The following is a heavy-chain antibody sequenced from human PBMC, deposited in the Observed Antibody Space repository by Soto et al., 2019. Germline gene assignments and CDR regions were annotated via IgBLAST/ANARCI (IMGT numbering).Heavy chain of an antibody. Sequence: GGSLRLSCAASGFTFSSYGMHWVRQAPGKGLEWVAVISYDGSNKYYADSVKGRFTISRDNSKNTLYLQMNSLRAEDTAVYYCAKERDHYDSSGYPDYWGQGTLVTVSS. J-gene: IGHJ4*02. D-gene: IGHD3-22*01. CDR2: ISYDGSNK. V-gene: IGHV3-30*18. CDR1: GFTFSSYG. CDR3: AKERDHYDSSGYPDY.